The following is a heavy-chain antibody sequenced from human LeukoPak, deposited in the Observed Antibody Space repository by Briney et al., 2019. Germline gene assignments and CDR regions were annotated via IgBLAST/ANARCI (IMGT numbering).Heavy chain of an antibody. CDR1: GGSISSYY. CDR3: ARSKAYDFWSGYYAGGYYYMDV. V-gene: IGHV4-4*07. D-gene: IGHD3-3*01. CDR2: IYTSGST. Sequence: SETLSLTCTVSGGSISSYYWSWIRQPAGKGLEWIVRIYTSGSTNYNPSLKSRVTMSVDTSKNHFSLKLSSVTAADTAVYYCARSKAYDFWSGYYAGGYYYMDVWGKGTTVTVSS. J-gene: IGHJ6*03.